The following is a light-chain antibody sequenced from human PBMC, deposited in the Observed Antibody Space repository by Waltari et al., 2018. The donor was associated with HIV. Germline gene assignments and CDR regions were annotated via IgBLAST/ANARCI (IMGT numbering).Light chain of an antibody. CDR3: SSYTINNDYV. CDR1: TRDVGRFNY. V-gene: IGLV2-14*01. J-gene: IGLJ1*01. CDR2: EVL. Sequence: QSALTQPASVSASPGQSITISCPGTTRDVGRFNYVYWYQHHPGKAPKLMIYEVLNRPSGIANRFSGSKSGNTASLTISGLQAEDEADYYCSSYTINNDYVFGTGTRVTVL.